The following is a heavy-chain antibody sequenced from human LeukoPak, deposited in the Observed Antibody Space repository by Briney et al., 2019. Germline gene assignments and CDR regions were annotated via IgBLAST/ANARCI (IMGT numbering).Heavy chain of an antibody. J-gene: IGHJ6*02. CDR1: GYTFTSYA. CDR2: INAGNGNI. D-gene: IGHD2-15*01. Sequence: ASVKVSCKASGYTFTSYAMHWVRQAPGQRLEWMGWINAGNGNIKYSQKFQGRVTITADKSTSTAYMELSSLRSEDTAVYYCARDGEDTTGGYYYGMDVWGQGTTVTVSS. V-gene: IGHV1-3*01. CDR3: ARDGEDTTGGYYYGMDV.